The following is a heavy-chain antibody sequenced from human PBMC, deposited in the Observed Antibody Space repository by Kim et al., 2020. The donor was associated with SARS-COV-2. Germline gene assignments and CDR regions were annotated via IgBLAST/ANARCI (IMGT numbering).Heavy chain of an antibody. J-gene: IGHJ5*02. V-gene: IGHV4-39*01. D-gene: IGHD1-26*01. CDR2: IYYGGST. CDR3: ARRAPRGSWFDP. Sequence: SETLSLTCTVSDGSISSSNHYWGWIRQPPGKGLEWIGIIYYGGSTYYNPSLKSRVTISVDTSKNQFTLNLSSVTAADTAVYYCARRAPRGSWFDPWGQGTLVTVSS. CDR1: DGSISSSNHY.